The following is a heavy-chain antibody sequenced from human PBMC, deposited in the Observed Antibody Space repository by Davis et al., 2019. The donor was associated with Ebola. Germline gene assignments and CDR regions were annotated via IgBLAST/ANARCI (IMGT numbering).Heavy chain of an antibody. CDR1: GYTFTSYD. CDR2: INAGNGNT. V-gene: IGHV1-3*01. D-gene: IGHD3-22*01. Sequence: ASVKVSCKASGYTFTSYDINWVRQATGQRLEWMGWINAGNGNTKSSRKFQGRVTITRDTSASTAYMELSSLRSEDTAVYYCARESDYYDSSGYPDYWGQGTLVTVSS. CDR3: ARESDYYDSSGYPDY. J-gene: IGHJ4*02.